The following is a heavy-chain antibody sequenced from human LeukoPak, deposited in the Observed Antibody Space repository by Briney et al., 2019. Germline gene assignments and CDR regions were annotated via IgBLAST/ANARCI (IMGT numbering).Heavy chain of an antibody. CDR1: GFTFSRYA. J-gene: IGHJ4*02. Sequence: TGGSLRLSCAASGFTFSRYAMSWVRQAPGKGLEWVSAISGSGGSTYYADSVKGRFTISRDNSKNTLCLQMNSLRAEDTAVYYCANSPLGYNTNWGQGTLVTVSS. CDR3: ANSPLGYNTN. D-gene: IGHD5-24*01. CDR2: ISGSGGST. V-gene: IGHV3-23*01.